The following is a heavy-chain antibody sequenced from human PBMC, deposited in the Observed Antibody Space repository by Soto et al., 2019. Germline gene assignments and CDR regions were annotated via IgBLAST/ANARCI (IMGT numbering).Heavy chain of an antibody. D-gene: IGHD5-18*01. Sequence: PGGSLRLSCAASGFTCDDYAMHWVRQVLGKGLEWVSSISWNSGNIGYADSVKGRFTTSRDNAKNSLYLQMNSLRPEDTALYYCVRSKGGYSYGTPFDYWGQGTLVTVSS. CDR1: GFTCDDYA. CDR2: ISWNSGNI. J-gene: IGHJ4*02. V-gene: IGHV3-9*01. CDR3: VRSKGGYSYGTPFDY.